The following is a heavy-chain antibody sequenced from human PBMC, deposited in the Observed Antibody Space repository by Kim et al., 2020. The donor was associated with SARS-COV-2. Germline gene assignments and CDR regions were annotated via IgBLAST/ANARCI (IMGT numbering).Heavy chain of an antibody. CDR1: GFTFSSYE. J-gene: IGHJ6*02. CDR3: ARAGSSSAEGRYYYYYGMDV. D-gene: IGHD6-6*01. CDR2: ISSSGSTI. V-gene: IGHV3-48*03. Sequence: GGSLRLSCAASGFTFSSYEMNWVRQAPGKGLEWVSYISSSGSTIYYADSVKGRFTISRDNAKNSLYLQMNSLRAEDTAVYYCARAGSSSAEGRYYYYYGMDVWGQGTTVTVSS.